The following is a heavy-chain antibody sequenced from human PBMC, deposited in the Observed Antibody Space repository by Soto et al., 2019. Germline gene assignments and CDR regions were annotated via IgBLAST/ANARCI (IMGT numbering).Heavy chain of an antibody. Sequence: TRSHTRTISSASTVTLYWSWIRQPPGKGLDGIGYIYYSGSTNYNPSLKSRVTISVDTSKNQFSLKLSSVTAADTAVYYCARRIVGGNWYFDLWGRGTLVT. D-gene: IGHD1-26*01. CDR1: SASTVTLY. CDR2: IYYSGST. J-gene: IGHJ2*01. CDR3: ARRIVGGNWYFDL. V-gene: IGHV4-59*08.